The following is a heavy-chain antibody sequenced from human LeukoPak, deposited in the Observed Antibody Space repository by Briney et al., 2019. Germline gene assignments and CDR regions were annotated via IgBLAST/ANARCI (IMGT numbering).Heavy chain of an antibody. V-gene: IGHV4-4*09. CDR3: ARQKCTSTSCLTKNAFDI. CDR2: IYTSGST. Sequence: KASETLSLTCTVSGSISGYYWSWIRQPPGKGLEWIGYIYTSGSTNYNPSLESRVTISVGTSKNQFSLDLSSVTAADTAVYYCARQKCTSTSCLTKNAFDIWGQGTMVTVSS. J-gene: IGHJ3*02. CDR1: GSISGYY. D-gene: IGHD2-2*01.